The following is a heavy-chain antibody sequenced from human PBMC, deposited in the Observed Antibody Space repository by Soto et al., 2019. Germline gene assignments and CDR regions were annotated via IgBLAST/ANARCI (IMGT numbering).Heavy chain of an antibody. CDR2: IITILGIA. CDR3: ARSYCSGGSCYPTNFDY. Sequence: QVQLVQSGAEVKKPGSSVKVSCKASGGTFSSYTISWVRQAPGQGLEWMGRIITILGIANYARKFQGRVTITADKSTSTAYMGVGSMGSEDTAVYYWARSYCSGGSCYPTNFDYWGQGTLVTVSS. J-gene: IGHJ4*02. V-gene: IGHV1-69*02. CDR1: GGTFSSYT. D-gene: IGHD2-15*01.